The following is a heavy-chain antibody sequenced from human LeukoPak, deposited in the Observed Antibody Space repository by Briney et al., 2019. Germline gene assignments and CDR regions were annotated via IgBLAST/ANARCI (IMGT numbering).Heavy chain of an antibody. D-gene: IGHD6-19*01. CDR1: GFTFSSYS. CDR2: ISSSSSTI. CDR3: ARSGYSSGWTSVDY. Sequence: PGGSLRLSCAASGFTFSSYSMNWVRQAPGKGLEWVSYISSSSSTIYYADSVKGRFTISRDNAKNSLYLQMNSLRAEDTAVYYCARSGYSSGWTSVDYWGQGTLATVSS. V-gene: IGHV3-48*01. J-gene: IGHJ4*02.